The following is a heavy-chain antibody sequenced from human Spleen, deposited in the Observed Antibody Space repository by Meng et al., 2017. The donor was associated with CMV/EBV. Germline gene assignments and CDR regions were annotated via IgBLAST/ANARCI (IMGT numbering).Heavy chain of an antibody. J-gene: IGHJ6*02. V-gene: IGHV1-18*01. D-gene: IGHD2-2*01. CDR2: ISAYNGNT. Sequence: ASVKVSCKASGYTFTSYGISWVRQAPGQGLEWMGWISAYNGNTNYAQKLQGRVTMTTDTSTSTAYMELRSLRSEDTAVYYCARGGFCSSTTCYYRREDYYYYGMDVWGQGTTVTVSS. CDR3: ARGGFCSSTTCYYRREDYYYYGMDV. CDR1: GYTFTSYG.